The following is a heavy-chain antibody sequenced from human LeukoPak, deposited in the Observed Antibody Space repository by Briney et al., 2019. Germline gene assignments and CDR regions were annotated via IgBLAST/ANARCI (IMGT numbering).Heavy chain of an antibody. CDR2: INHSGST. J-gene: IGHJ4*02. CDR3: ARGDYYDSSGYYLRFFDY. D-gene: IGHD3-22*01. Sequence: SETLSLTCAVYGGSFSGYYWSWIRQPPGKGLEWIGEINHSGSTNYNPSLKSRVTISVDTSKNQFSLKLSSVTAADTAVYYCARGDYYDSSGYYLRFFDYWGQGTLVTVSS. V-gene: IGHV4-34*01. CDR1: GGSFSGYY.